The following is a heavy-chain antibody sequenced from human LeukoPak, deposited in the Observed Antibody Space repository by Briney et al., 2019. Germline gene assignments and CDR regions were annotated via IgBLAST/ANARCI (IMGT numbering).Heavy chain of an antibody. Sequence: KPSETLSLTCTVSGGLISTYYWTWIRQTPGKVLEWIGYVDYSGSTNYNPSLKSRVTISVDTSENQFSLRLSSVTAADSAMYYCARAGSGYSFGIWGQGTLVTVSS. J-gene: IGHJ3*02. D-gene: IGHD3-3*01. CDR2: VDYSGST. V-gene: IGHV4-59*01. CDR1: GGLISTYY. CDR3: ARAGSGYSFGI.